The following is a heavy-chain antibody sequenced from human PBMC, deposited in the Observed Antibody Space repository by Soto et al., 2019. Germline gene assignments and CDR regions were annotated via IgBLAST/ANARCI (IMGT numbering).Heavy chain of an antibody. J-gene: IGHJ4*02. D-gene: IGHD5-18*01. CDR2: INPNSGGT. CDR3: ARREYSYGDVYFDY. V-gene: IGHV1-2*02. CDR1: GYTFTGYY. Sequence: ASVKVSCKASGYTFTGYYMHWVRQAPGQGLEWMGWINPNSGGTNYAQKFQGRVTMTRDTSISTAYMELSRLRSDDTAMYYCARREYSYGDVYFDYWGQGTLVTVSS.